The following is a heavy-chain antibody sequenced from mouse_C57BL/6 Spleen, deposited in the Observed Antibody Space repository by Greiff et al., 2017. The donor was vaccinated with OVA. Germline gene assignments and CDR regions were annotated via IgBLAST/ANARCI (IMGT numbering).Heavy chain of an antibody. CDR2: ISYAGSN. Sequence: EVQLQQSGPGLVKPSQSLSLTCSVTGYSITSGYYWNWIRQFPGNKLELMGYISYAGSNNYNPSLKNRISITRDTSKNPFFLKLNSVTTEDTATYYCSREAPRWLWFAYWGQGTLVTVSA. V-gene: IGHV3-6*01. D-gene: IGHD2-3*01. CDR1: GYSITSGYY. CDR3: SREAPRWLWFAY. J-gene: IGHJ3*01.